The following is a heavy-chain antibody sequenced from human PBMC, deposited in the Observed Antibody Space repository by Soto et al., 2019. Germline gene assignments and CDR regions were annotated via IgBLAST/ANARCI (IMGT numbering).Heavy chain of an antibody. Sequence: ASVKVSCKASGYTFTSYAMHWVRQAPGQRLEWMGWINAGNGNTKYSQKFQGRVAITRDTSASTAYMELSSLRSEGTAVYYCARGRIQYQMLPFDDWGQGTLVTVSS. CDR3: ARGRIQYQMLPFDD. CDR2: INAGNGNT. J-gene: IGHJ4*02. V-gene: IGHV1-3*01. CDR1: GYTFTSYA. D-gene: IGHD2-2*01.